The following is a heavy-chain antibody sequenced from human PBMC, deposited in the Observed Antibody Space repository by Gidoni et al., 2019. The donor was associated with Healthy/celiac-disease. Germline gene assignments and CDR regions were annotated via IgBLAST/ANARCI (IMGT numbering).Heavy chain of an antibody. J-gene: IGHJ3*02. Sequence: EVQLVESGGGLVKPGGSLRLPCDASGFTFSSYGMNWVRQAPGKGLEWVSSIRSSSSYIHYADSVKGRFTISRDNAKESLNLQMNSLRAEDTAVYYCARDRLDAFDIWGQGTMVTVSS. D-gene: IGHD3-22*01. CDR1: GFTFSSYG. V-gene: IGHV3-21*01. CDR2: IRSSSSYI. CDR3: ARDRLDAFDI.